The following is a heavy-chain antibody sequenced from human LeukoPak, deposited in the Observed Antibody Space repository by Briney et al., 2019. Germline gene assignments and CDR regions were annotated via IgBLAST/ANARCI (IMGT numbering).Heavy chain of an antibody. J-gene: IGHJ3*02. CDR3: ARESDSVTIFGVVISAFDI. D-gene: IGHD3-3*01. Sequence: GSSVKVSCKASGGTFSSYAISWVRQAPGQGLEWMGGIIPIFDTANYAQKFQGRVTITADKSTSTAYMELSSLRSEDTAVYYCARESDSVTIFGVVISAFDIWGQGTMVTVSS. V-gene: IGHV1-69*06. CDR1: GGTFSSYA. CDR2: IIPIFDTA.